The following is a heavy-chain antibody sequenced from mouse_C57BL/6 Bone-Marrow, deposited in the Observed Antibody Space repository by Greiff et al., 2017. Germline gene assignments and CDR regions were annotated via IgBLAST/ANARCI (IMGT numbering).Heavy chain of an antibody. CDR1: GFTFSSYT. CDR2: ISNGGGST. V-gene: IGHV5-12-2*01. CDR3: ARKRGTATYYLDY. J-gene: IGHJ2*01. D-gene: IGHD1-2*01. Sequence: EVQLLESGGGLVQPGGSLKLSCAASGFTFSSYTMSWVRQTPEKRLEWVAYISNGGGSTYYPDTVKGRFTISRDNAKNTLYLQLSSLTSEDTAMYYCARKRGTATYYLDYWGQGTTLTVSS.